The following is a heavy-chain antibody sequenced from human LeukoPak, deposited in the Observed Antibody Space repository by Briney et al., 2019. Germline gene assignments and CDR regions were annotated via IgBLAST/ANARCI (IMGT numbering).Heavy chain of an antibody. CDR3: ARGGSAAKYYFDS. CDR2: IFYSGTT. D-gene: IGHD6-13*01. Sequence: SETLSLTCTVSNDSISPLYWGWIRQPPGKGLEFIGYIFYSGTTNFNPSLKSRVALSVDTSKNQFSLRLNSVTAADTAVYYCARGGSAAKYYFDSWGQGTLVTVSS. CDR1: NDSISPLY. V-gene: IGHV4-59*11. J-gene: IGHJ4*02.